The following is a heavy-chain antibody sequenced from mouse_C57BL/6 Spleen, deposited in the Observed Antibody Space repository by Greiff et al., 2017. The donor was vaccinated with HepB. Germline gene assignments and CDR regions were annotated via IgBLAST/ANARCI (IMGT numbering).Heavy chain of an antibody. CDR2: IHPNSGST. J-gene: IGHJ3*01. D-gene: IGHD1-1*01. Sequence: QVQLQQPGAELVKPGASVKLSCKASGYTFTSYWMHWVKQRPGQGLEWIGMIHPNSGSTNYNEKFKSKATLTVDKSSSTAYMQLSSLTSEDSAVYYCARSCDYGSSSWFAYWGQVTLVTVSA. V-gene: IGHV1-64*01. CDR3: ARSCDYGSSSWFAY. CDR1: GYTFTSYW.